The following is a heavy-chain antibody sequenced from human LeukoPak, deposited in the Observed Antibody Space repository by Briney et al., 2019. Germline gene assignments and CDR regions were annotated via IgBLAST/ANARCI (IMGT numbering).Heavy chain of an antibody. CDR3: AREVADDLRFDP. CDR1: GGSSSRGGYY. D-gene: IGHD3-16*01. J-gene: IGHJ5*02. V-gene: IGHV4-31*03. CDR2: IYYSGST. Sequence: SETLSLTCTVSGGSSSRGGYYGSWIRQQPGKSLEWIGYIYYSGSTYYNPSLKSRVTISVDTSKNQFSLKLSSVTAADTAVYYCAREVADDLRFDPWGQGTLVTVSS.